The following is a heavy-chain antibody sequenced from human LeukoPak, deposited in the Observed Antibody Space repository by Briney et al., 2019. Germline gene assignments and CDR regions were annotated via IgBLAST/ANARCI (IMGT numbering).Heavy chain of an antibody. CDR1: GGSISSGGYS. V-gene: IGHV4-30-2*01. Sequence: SETLSLTCAVSGGSISSGGYSWSWIRQPPGKGLEWIGYICHSGSTYYNPSLKSRVTISVDRSKNQFSLKLSSVTAADTAVYYCARGEDHGGKTAFDYWGQGTLVTVSS. CDR3: ARGEDHGGKTAFDY. J-gene: IGHJ4*02. CDR2: ICHSGST. D-gene: IGHD4-23*01.